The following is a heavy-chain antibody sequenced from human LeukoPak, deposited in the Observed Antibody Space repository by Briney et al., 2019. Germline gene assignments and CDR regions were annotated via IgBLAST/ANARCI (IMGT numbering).Heavy chain of an antibody. CDR3: ARGHCSSTSCYESDAFDI. CDR1: GYTFTSYY. CDR2: INPSGGST. V-gene: IGHV1-46*01. J-gene: IGHJ3*02. D-gene: IGHD2-2*01. Sequence: ASVKVSCKASGYTFTSYYMHWVRQAPGQGLEWMGIINPSGGSTSYAQKFQGRVTMTRDTSTSTVYMELSSLRSEDTAVYYCARGHCSSTSCYESDAFDIWGQGTMSPSLQ.